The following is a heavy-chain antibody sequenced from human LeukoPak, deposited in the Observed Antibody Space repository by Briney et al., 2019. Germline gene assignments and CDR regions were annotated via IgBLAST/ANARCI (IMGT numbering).Heavy chain of an antibody. J-gene: IGHJ5*02. CDR2: IYSGGST. CDR1: GLTVSSSY. V-gene: IGHV3-53*01. D-gene: IGHD5/OR15-5a*01. CDR3: AREKEFYGFDP. Sequence: PGGSLRLSCAASGLTVSSSYMNWVRQAPGKGLEWVSVIYSGGSTDYADSVKGRFTISRDNSKNTLYLQMNSLRAEDTAVYYCAREKEFYGFDPWGQGTLVTVSS.